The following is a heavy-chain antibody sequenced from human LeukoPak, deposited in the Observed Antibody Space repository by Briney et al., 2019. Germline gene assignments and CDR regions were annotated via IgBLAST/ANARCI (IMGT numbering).Heavy chain of an antibody. CDR2: IYYSGST. Sequence: SETLSLTCTVSGGSISSSSYYWSWIRQPPGKGLEWIGYIYYSGSTNYNPSLKSRVTISVDTSKNQFSLKLSSVTAADTAVYYCARDRDSHYYYYMDVWGTGTTVTVSS. CDR3: ARDRDSHYYYYMDV. J-gene: IGHJ6*03. CDR1: GGSISSSSYY. D-gene: IGHD5-24*01. V-gene: IGHV4-61*01.